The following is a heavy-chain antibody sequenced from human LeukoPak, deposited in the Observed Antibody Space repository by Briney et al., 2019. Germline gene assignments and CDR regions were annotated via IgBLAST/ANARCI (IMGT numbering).Heavy chain of an antibody. J-gene: IGHJ4*02. CDR3: ASNNDWSFDY. V-gene: IGHV3-7*05. CDR1: GFTFSSHW. D-gene: IGHD3-9*01. CDR2: IKEDGTIK. Sequence: GGSLRLSCAGSGFTFSSHWMSWLRQAPGRGLEWVANIKEDGTIKNYGDSVKGRFTVSRDNAKNSLYLQMNSLRVEDTAVYYCASNNDWSFDYGGQGTLVTVSS.